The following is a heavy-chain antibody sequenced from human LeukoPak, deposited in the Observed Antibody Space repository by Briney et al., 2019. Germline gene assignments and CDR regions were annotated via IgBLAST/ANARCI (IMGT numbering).Heavy chain of an antibody. CDR1: GFTFSSYG. J-gene: IGHJ4*02. CDR2: IRYDGRSN. CDR3: GRTYYDFWSSYYPVDD. Sequence: GGSLRLSCAASGFTFSSYGMHWVRLAPGQGLEWVAFIRYDGRSNYYADSVKGRFTISRDNSKYMVYLQMNSLRAEDTAMYYCGRTYYDFWSSYYPVDDWGQGTLVAVSS. D-gene: IGHD3-3*01. V-gene: IGHV3-30*02.